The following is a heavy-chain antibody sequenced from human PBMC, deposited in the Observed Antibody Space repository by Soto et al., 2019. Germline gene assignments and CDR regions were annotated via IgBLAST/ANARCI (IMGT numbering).Heavy chain of an antibody. D-gene: IGHD3-22*01. CDR2: IYYSAST. CDR3: ARRLYYDSSGFEGGGMDV. V-gene: IGHV4-39*01. Sequence: QLQLQESGPGLVKPSETLSLTCTVSGGSISSSSYYWGWIRQPPGKGLEWIGSIYYSASTYYNPSLTSRVTISVDTSKNHFSLTLSSVTAADTAVYYCARRLYYDSSGFEGGGMDVWGQGTTVTVSS. CDR1: GGSISSSSYY. J-gene: IGHJ6*02.